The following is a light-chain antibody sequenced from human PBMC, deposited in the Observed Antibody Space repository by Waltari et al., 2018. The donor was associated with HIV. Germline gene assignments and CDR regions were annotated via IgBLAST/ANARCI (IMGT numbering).Light chain of an antibody. CDR3: SSYTTSSTWV. CDR1: SSDIGGYKY. V-gene: IGLV2-14*01. J-gene: IGLJ3*02. CDR2: EVS. Sequence: HSALTQPASVSGSPGQSTTISCTGTSSDIGGYKYVSWYQQQPGKAPKLMISEVSNRPSGVSNRFSGSKSGNTASLTISGLQAEDEADYYCSSYTTSSTWVFGGGTKLTVL.